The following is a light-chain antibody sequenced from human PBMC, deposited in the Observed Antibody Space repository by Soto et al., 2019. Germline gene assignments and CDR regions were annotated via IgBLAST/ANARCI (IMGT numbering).Light chain of an antibody. CDR3: QQRTNWLT. J-gene: IGKJ3*01. CDR1: QYVSTY. CDR2: DAS. V-gene: IGKV3-11*01. Sequence: EIVLTQSPATLSLSPGERVTLSCRASQYVSTYLAWYQQKPGQAPRLLIYDASDRATGIPARFSGSGSGTDFTLTISSPEPEDSAVYYCQQRTNWLTFGPGTKVDIK.